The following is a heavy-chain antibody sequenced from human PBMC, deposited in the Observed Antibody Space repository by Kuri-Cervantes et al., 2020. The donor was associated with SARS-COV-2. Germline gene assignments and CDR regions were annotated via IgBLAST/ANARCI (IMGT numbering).Heavy chain of an antibody. CDR1: GYIFTDYY. CDR2: INPNSGGT. CDR3: AGSSIAPNYYYYGMDV. D-gene: IGHD3-10*01. J-gene: IGHJ6*02. Sequence: ASVKVSCKASGYIFTDYYMHWVRQAPGQELGWMGRINPNSGGTNYAQKFQGRVTMTRDTSISTAYTELSSLRSEDTATYYCAGSSIAPNYYYYGMDVWGQGTTVTVSS. V-gene: IGHV1/OR15-1*01.